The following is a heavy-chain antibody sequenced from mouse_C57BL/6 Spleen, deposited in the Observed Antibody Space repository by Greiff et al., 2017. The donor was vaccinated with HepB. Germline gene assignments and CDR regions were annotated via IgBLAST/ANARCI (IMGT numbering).Heavy chain of an antibody. CDR1: GFTFSSYA. Sequence: EVKLQESGEGLVKPGGSLKLSCAASGFTFSSYAMSWVRQTPEKRLEWVAYISSGGDYIYYADTVKGRFTISRDNARNTLYLQMSSLKSEDTAMYYCTREDGNYGYAMDYWGQGTSVTVSS. CDR3: TREDGNYGYAMDY. V-gene: IGHV5-9-1*02. J-gene: IGHJ4*01. D-gene: IGHD2-1*01. CDR2: ISSGGDYI.